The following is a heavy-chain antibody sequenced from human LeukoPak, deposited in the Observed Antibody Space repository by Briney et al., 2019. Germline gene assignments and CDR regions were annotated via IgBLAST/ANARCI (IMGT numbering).Heavy chain of an antibody. Sequence: SETLSLTCTVSGGSISSYYWSWIRQPPGKGLEWIGYIYYSGSTNYNPSLKSRVTISVDTSKNQFSLKLSSVTAADTAVYYCARYPPNYDILTGYYNVPWGQGTLVTVSS. CDR1: GGSISSYY. CDR2: IYYSGST. J-gene: IGHJ5*02. CDR3: ARYPPNYDILTGYYNVP. V-gene: IGHV4-59*08. D-gene: IGHD3-9*01.